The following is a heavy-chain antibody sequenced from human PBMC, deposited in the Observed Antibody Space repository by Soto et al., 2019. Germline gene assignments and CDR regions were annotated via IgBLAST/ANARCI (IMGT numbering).Heavy chain of an antibody. CDR1: GFSLSNARMG. J-gene: IGHJ5*02. V-gene: IGHV2-26*01. CDR2: IFSNDEN. D-gene: IGHD3-9*01. CDR3: ARIYGRDFWFDP. Sequence: SGPTLVNPTETLTLTCTVSGFSLSNARMGVSWIRQPPGKALEWLAHIFSNDENSYSTSLKSRLTISKDTSKSQVVLTMTNMDPVDTATYYCARIYGRDFWFDPWGQGTLVTVSS.